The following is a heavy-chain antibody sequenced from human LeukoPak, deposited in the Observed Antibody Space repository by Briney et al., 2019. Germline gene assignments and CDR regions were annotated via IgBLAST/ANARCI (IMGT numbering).Heavy chain of an antibody. V-gene: IGHV3-21*01. Sequence: GGSLRLSCAASGFTFSSYSMNWVRQAPGKGLEWVSSISSSSSYIYYADSVKGRFTISRDNAKNTLYLHMNSLKAEDTAVYFCATAGRKTTGTGGGFWGQGTLVTVSS. CDR1: GFTFSSYS. D-gene: IGHD1-1*01. J-gene: IGHJ4*02. CDR2: ISSSSSYI. CDR3: ATAGRKTTGTGGGF.